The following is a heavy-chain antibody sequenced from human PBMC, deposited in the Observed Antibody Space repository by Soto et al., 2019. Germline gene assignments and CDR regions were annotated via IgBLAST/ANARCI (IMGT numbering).Heavy chain of an antibody. J-gene: IGHJ4*02. CDR2: ISYDGSNK. V-gene: IGHV3-30*18. D-gene: IGHD3-22*01. CDR3: AKAGAFEPPHYDSSGYYLDY. CDR1: GFTFSSYD. Sequence: GGSLRLSCAASGFTFSSYDMSWVRQAPGKGLEWVAVISYDGSNKYYADSVKGRFTISRDNSKNTLYLQMNSLRAEDTAVYYCAKAGAFEPPHYDSSGYYLDYWGQGTLVTVSS.